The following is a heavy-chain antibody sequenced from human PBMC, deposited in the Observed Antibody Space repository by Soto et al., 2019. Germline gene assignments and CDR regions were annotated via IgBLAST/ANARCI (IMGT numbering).Heavy chain of an antibody. CDR1: GGSISSGDYY. V-gene: IGHV4-30-4*01. D-gene: IGHD2-2*01. CDR3: ARNVSYFCSTSHCAYGMDV. CDR2: IYYSGST. Sequence: SETLSLTCTVSGGSISSGDYYWSWIRQPPGKGLEWIGYIYYSGSTYYNPSLKSRVTISVDTSKNQFSLKLSSVTAADTAVYYCARNVSYFCSTSHCAYGMDVWGQGTTVTVSS. J-gene: IGHJ6*02.